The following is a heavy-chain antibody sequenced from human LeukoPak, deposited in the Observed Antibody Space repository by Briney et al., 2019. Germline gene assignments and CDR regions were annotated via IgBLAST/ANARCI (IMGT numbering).Heavy chain of an antibody. D-gene: IGHD3-10*01. V-gene: IGHV3-23*01. CDR2: ISGSGGST. J-gene: IGHJ4*02. Sequence: GGSLRLSCAASGFTFSSYAMSWVRQAPGKGLEWVSAISGSGGSTYYADSVKGRFTISRDNSKNTLYLQMNNLRAEDTAMYYCARDYMGSMVRGVIIYFDYWGQGTLVTVSS. CDR3: ARDYMGSMVRGVIIYFDY. CDR1: GFTFSSYA.